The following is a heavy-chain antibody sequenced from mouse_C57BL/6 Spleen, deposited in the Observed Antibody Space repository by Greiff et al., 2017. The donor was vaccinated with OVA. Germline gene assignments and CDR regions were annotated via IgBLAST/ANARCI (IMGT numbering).Heavy chain of an antibody. CDR2: IDPSDSYT. J-gene: IGHJ1*03. CDR3: ARRYGSSFYWYFDV. CDR1: GYTFTSYW. D-gene: IGHD1-1*01. V-gene: IGHV1-50*01. Sequence: VQLQQPGAELVKPGASVKLSCKASGYTFTSYWMQWVKQRPGQGLEWIGEIDPSDSYTNYNQKFKGKATLTVAKSSSTAYMQLSSLTSEDSAVYYCARRYGSSFYWYFDVWGTGTTGTVSS.